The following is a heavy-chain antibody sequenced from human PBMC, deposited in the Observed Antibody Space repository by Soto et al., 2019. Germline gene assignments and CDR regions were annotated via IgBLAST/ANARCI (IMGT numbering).Heavy chain of an antibody. CDR1: GFSFGDCA. J-gene: IGHJ2*01. D-gene: IGHD4-17*01. V-gene: IGHV3-9*01. Sequence: DVPLVESGGGLVQPGRSLRLSCAVSGFSFGDCAMHWVRQAPGKGLEWVAGITWNSGRVDYAASVKGRFTISRDNAKNSLYLQMDSLRTEDTALYYCAKDFNGDPYWDFHVWGRGTHVTVSS. CDR3: AKDFNGDPYWDFHV. CDR2: ITWNSGRV.